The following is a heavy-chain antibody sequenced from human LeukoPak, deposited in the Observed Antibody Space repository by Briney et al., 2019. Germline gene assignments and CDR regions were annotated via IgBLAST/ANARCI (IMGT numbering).Heavy chain of an antibody. Sequence: SETLSLTRIISRGSISAYYWSWIRQPPGRGLERIGYVYSSESTDYNPSLKSRVTISLDTPQNQFSVNVTSITPADTAVYCCARLTYSTSWYYSDFWGQGTLVTVS. D-gene: IGHD6-13*01. CDR3: ARLTYSTSWYYSDF. J-gene: IGHJ4*02. CDR2: VYSSEST. CDR1: RGSISAYY. V-gene: IGHV4-59*01.